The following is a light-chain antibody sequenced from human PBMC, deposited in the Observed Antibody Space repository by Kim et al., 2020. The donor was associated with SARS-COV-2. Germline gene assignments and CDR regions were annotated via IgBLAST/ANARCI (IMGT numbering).Light chain of an antibody. Sequence: PGERATPSCRASQSVSSTYLAWYQQKPGQAPRLLIHGASSRATGIPDRFSGSGSGTDFTLTISRLEPEDFAVYYCQQYGTSPPITFGQGTRLEIK. CDR3: QQYGTSPPIT. CDR1: QSVSSTY. CDR2: GAS. J-gene: IGKJ5*01. V-gene: IGKV3-20*01.